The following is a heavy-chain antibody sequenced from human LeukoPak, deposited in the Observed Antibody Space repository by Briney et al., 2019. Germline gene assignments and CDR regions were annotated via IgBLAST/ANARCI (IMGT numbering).Heavy chain of an antibody. V-gene: IGHV3-74*01. CDR1: GFTFSSYW. CDR3: ARDPYSGSYYEYNWFNP. D-gene: IGHD1-26*01. J-gene: IGHJ5*02. Sequence: GGSLRLSCAASGFTFSSYWMHWVRQAPGKGLVGVSRINSDGSSTSYADSVKGRFTISRDNAKNTLYLQMNSLRAEDTAVYYCARDPYSGSYYEYNWFNPWGQGTLVTVSS. CDR2: INSDGSST.